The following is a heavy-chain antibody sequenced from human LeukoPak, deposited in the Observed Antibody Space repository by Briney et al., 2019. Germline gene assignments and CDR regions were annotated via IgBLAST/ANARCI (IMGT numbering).Heavy chain of an antibody. CDR3: AKGVVVVAAKYYFDY. Sequence: GGSLRLSCAASGFSFSSYAMSWVRQAPGKGLEWVSALSESGGTTYYADSVKGRFTISRDNSKNTLYLQMNSLRAEDTAVYYCAKGVVVVAAKYYFDYWGQGTLVTVSS. J-gene: IGHJ4*02. V-gene: IGHV3-23*01. D-gene: IGHD2-15*01. CDR2: LSESGGTT. CDR1: GFSFSSYA.